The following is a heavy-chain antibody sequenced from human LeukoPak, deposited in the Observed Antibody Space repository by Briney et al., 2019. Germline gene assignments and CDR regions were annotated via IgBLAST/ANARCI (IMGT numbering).Heavy chain of an antibody. CDR3: AITRYSGSYHPNWFDP. V-gene: IGHV4-4*02. D-gene: IGHD1-26*01. CDR1: GGSISNSNW. CDR2: IYHSGST. Sequence: PSGTLSLTCAVSGGSISNSNWWSWVRQAPGKGLEWIGEIYHSGSTNYNPSLKSRVTISVDKSKNQFSLKLISVTAADTAVYYCAITRYSGSYHPNWFDPWGQGTLVTVSS. J-gene: IGHJ5*02.